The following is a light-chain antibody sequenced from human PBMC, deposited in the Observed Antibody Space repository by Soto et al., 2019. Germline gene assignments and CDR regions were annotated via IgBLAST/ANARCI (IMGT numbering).Light chain of an antibody. Sequence: ETVMTQSPATLSVSPGERATLSCRASQGVSSNLAWYQQKPGQAPRLLIYSASTRATGIPARFSGSGSGTEFTITISSLQSEDFAVYYCQQYNNWPPITFGQGTKLEIK. CDR3: QQYNNWPPIT. CDR2: SAS. J-gene: IGKJ2*01. CDR1: QGVSSN. V-gene: IGKV3-15*01.